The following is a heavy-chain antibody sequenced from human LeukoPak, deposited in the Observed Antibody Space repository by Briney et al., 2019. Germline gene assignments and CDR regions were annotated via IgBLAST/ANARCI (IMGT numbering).Heavy chain of an antibody. CDR3: ATVVPAGGYFDL. CDR1: GYTFTAYS. Sequence: VSVKVSCKASGYTFTAYSIHWVRQAPGQGLEWMGWINPNSGDTNYSQKFQGRVTMTRDTSLNTAYMEVSRLRSDDTAVYYCATVVPAGGYFDLWGRGTLVTVSS. J-gene: IGHJ2*01. D-gene: IGHD2-2*01. V-gene: IGHV1-2*02. CDR2: INPNSGDT.